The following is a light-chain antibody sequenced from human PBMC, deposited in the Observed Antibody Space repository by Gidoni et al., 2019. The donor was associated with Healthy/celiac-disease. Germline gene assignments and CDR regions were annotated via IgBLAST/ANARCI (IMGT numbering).Light chain of an antibody. CDR1: ALPKKY. Sequence: SYELTQPPSVSVSPGQTARITCSGDALPKKYAYWYQQKSGQAPVLVIYEDRQRPSGSPERFSGSSSVTMATWTISGAQVEDEADYYCYSTDSSVNHVVFCGGTKLTVL. J-gene: IGLJ2*01. CDR3: YSTDSSVNHVV. CDR2: EDR. V-gene: IGLV3-10*01.